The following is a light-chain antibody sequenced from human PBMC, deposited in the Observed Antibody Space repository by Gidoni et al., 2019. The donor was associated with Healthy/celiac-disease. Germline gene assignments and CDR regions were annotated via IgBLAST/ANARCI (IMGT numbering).Light chain of an antibody. J-gene: IGKJ2*01. CDR3: QQRSNWPPT. CDR2: DAS. CDR1: QGVRSY. V-gene: IGKV3-11*01. Sequence: EIVLTQSPATLSLSPGERATLSCRASQGVRSYLACYQQNPGQAPRLLIYDASNRATGIPARFSGSVSGTDFTLTISSLEPEDFAVYYCQQRSNWPPTFGQGTKLEIK.